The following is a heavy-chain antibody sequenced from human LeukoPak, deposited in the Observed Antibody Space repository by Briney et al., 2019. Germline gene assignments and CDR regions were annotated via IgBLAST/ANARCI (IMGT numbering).Heavy chain of an antibody. CDR1: GFTFSSYS. Sequence: PGGSLRLSCAASGFTFSSYSMTCVRQAPGKGLEWVSSISSSGASIYYADSVRGRFTISRDNAKDSLYLQMNSLRAEDTAVYYCAKVKATGGGAFDIWGQGATVTVSS. D-gene: IGHD1-14*01. J-gene: IGHJ3*02. V-gene: IGHV3-21*01. CDR3: AKVKATGGGAFDI. CDR2: ISSSGASI.